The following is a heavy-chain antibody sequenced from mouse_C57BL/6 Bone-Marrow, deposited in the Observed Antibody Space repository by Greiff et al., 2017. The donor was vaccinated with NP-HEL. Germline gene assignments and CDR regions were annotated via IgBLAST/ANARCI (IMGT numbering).Heavy chain of an antibody. CDR3: AREPHYGSSPYWYFDV. D-gene: IGHD1-1*01. CDR1: GFTFSDYG. Sequence: EVMLVESGGGLVKPGGSLKLSCAASGFTFSDYGMHWVRQAPEKGLEWVAYISSGSSTIYYADTVKGRFTISRDNAKNTLFLQMTSLRSEDTAMYYCAREPHYGSSPYWYFDVWGTGTTVTVSS. V-gene: IGHV5-17*01. J-gene: IGHJ1*03. CDR2: ISSGSSTI.